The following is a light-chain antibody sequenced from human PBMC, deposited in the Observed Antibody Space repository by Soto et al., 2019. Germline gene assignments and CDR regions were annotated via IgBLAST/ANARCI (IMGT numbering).Light chain of an antibody. Sequence: QSVLTQPPSVSGAPGQRGTISFTGSSSNIGAGYIVHWCQQLPGSAPTLLIYKNDQRPSGVPDRISGSKSGTSASLAISGLRSEDEADYYCSTWDDGLSGVLFGGGTKLTVL. J-gene: IGLJ2*01. CDR3: STWDDGLSGVL. V-gene: IGLV1-47*01. CDR2: KND. CDR1: SSNIGAGYI.